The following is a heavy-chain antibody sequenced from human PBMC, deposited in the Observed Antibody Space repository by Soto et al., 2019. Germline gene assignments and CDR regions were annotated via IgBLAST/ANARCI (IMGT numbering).Heavy chain of an antibody. CDR3: ARDPPSTLGPFDI. V-gene: IGHV3-33*01. D-gene: IGHD2-2*01. CDR1: GFTFSMYG. Sequence: QVQLVESGGGVVQPGRSQRLSCAASGFTFSMYGMHWVRQAPGKGLEWMATVYYDGHNKYYADSVRGRFTISRDNSKNMVYLQMNSLRAEDTAVYYWARDPPSTLGPFDIWGRGKMVTVSS. CDR2: VYYDGHNK. J-gene: IGHJ3*02.